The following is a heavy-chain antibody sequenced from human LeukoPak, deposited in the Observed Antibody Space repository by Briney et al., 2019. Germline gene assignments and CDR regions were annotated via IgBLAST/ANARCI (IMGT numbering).Heavy chain of an antibody. CDR2: VNEDGSIT. D-gene: IGHD1-26*01. CDR3: ARDLGGIAGS. V-gene: IGHV3-74*01. CDR1: GFTFTRYW. J-gene: IGHJ4*02. Sequence: PGGSLRLSCAASGFTFTRYWMHWVRQVPGKGLDWVSRVNEDGSITTHADSVRGRFTISRDNARGTLYLQMNSLRSEDTAVYYCARDLGGIAGSWGQGTLVTVSS.